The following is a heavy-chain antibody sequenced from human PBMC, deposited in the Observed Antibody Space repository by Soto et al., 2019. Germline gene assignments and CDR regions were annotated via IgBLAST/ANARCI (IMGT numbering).Heavy chain of an antibody. Sequence: SQTLSLTCAISGDTVSSNSATWNWIRQSPSRGLEWLGRTYYRSKWYNEYAVSVKSRITINPDTSKNQFSLQLNSVTPEDTAVYYCARVRGDYDRSGYYLALFDYWGQGTVVTVSS. CDR3: ARVRGDYDRSGYYLALFDY. CDR2: TYYRSKWYN. D-gene: IGHD3-22*01. J-gene: IGHJ4*02. V-gene: IGHV6-1*01. CDR1: GDTVSSNSAT.